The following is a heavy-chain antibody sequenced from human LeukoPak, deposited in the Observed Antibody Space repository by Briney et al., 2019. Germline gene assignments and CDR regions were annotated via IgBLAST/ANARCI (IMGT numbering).Heavy chain of an antibody. D-gene: IGHD2-21*01. CDR1: GFTVSSNY. Sequence: GGSLRLSCAASGFTVSSNYMSWVRQAPGKGLEWVSVIYSGGSTYYADSVKGRFTISRDNSKNTLYLQMNSLRAEDTAVYYCAREAADCGGDCYHDYWGQGTLVTVSS. J-gene: IGHJ4*02. V-gene: IGHV3-66*01. CDR2: IYSGGST. CDR3: AREAADCGGDCYHDY.